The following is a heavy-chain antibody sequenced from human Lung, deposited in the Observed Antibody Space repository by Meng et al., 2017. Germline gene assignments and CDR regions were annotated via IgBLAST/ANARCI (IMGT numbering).Heavy chain of an antibody. D-gene: IGHD4-11*01. CDR2: INHSEST. CDR3: ARGPTTMAHDFDY. Sequence: VQVQQWGARLLKPSETLSLLRVASVGSFSASAWSWTRHPPGKGLEWIGEINHSESTNYNPSLESRATISVDTSQNNLSLKLSSVTAADSAVYYCARGPTTMAHDFDYWGQGTLVTVSS. V-gene: IGHV4-34*01. CDR1: VGSFSASA. J-gene: IGHJ4*02.